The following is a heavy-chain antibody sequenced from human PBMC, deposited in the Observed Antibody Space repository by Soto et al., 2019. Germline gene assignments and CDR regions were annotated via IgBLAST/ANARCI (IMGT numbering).Heavy chain of an antibody. CDR3: AKGSKRGYEYGSFDQ. V-gene: IGHV3-23*01. J-gene: IGHJ4*02. Sequence: GGSLRLSCAASGFTFSSFAMHWVLQAPGKGLEWVSGISATASTTYHADSVKGRFTISRDNSKNVLFLQMNSLRPDDTAIYFCAKGSKRGYEYGSFDQWGQGS. CDR1: GFTFSSFA. D-gene: IGHD5-18*01. CDR2: ISATASTT.